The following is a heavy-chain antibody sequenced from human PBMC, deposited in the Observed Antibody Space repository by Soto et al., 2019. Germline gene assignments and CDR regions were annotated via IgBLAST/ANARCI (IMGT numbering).Heavy chain of an antibody. CDR3: AIDRVVAAPWFDP. J-gene: IGHJ5*02. CDR2: IIPIFGTA. D-gene: IGHD2-15*01. Sequence: QVQLVQSGAEVKKPGSSVKVSCKASGGTFSSYAISWVRQAPGQGLEWMGGIIPIFGTANYAQKFQGRVTITGDKTTSTASMELGSLRSEGTALYDWAIDRVVAAPWFDPWGQGTLVTVSS. V-gene: IGHV1-69*06. CDR1: GGTFSSYA.